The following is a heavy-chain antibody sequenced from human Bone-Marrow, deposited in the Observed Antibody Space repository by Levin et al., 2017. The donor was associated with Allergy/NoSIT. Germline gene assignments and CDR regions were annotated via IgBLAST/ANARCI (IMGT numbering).Heavy chain of an antibody. Sequence: SETLSLTCTVSGDSITNDFWSWIRQPPGKGLEWLGYISYSGYTNYNASLKSRVSMSIDTAKNQCSLKVTSVTAADTAVYYCARRQFNRRGSYFDFWGQGTLVPVSS. J-gene: IGHJ4*02. CDR2: ISYSGYT. CDR3: ARRQFNRRGSYFDF. CDR1: GDSITNDF. V-gene: IGHV4-59*08. D-gene: IGHD1-14*01.